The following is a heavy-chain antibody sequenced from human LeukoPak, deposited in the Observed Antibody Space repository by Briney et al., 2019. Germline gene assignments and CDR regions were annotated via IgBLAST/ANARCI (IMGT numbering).Heavy chain of an antibody. CDR3: ARPYLRGTVVNNWFDP. V-gene: IGHV4-39*01. J-gene: IGHJ5*02. CDR1: GGSISSSSYH. Sequence: SETLSLTCTVSGGSISSSSYHWGWIRQPPGKGLEWIGSIYYSGSTYYNPSLKSRVTIFVDTSKNQFSLKLSSVTAADTAVYYCARPYLRGTVVNNWFDPWGQGTLVTVSS. D-gene: IGHD4-23*01. CDR2: IYYSGST.